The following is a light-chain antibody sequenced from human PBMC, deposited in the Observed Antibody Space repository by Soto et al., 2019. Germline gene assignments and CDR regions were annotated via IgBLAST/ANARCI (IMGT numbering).Light chain of an antibody. CDR1: SSDVGGYNY. V-gene: IGLV2-11*01. J-gene: IGLJ1*01. CDR2: DVS. CDR3: CSYAGSFYV. Sequence: QSALTQPRSVSGSHGQSVTISCTGTSSDVGGYNYVSWCQQHPGKAPKLMIYDVSERPSGVPDRFSGSKSGNTASLTISGLQAEDEADYYCCSYAGSFYVFGTGTKVTVL.